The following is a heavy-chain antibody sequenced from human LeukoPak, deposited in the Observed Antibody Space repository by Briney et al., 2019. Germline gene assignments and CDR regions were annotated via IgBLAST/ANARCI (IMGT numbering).Heavy chain of an antibody. CDR3: AREKGHSGSYLDYYYGMDV. V-gene: IGHV4-59*01. D-gene: IGHD1-26*01. CDR2: IYYSGST. Sequence: PSETLSLTCTVSGGSISSYYWSWIRQPPGKGLEWIGYIYYSGSTNYNPSLKSRVTISVDTSKNQFSLKLSSMTAADTAVYYCAREKGHSGSYLDYYYGMDVWGQGTTVTVSS. CDR1: GGSISSYY. J-gene: IGHJ6*02.